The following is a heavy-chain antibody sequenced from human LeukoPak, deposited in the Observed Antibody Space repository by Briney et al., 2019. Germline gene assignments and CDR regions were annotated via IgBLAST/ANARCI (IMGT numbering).Heavy chain of an antibody. V-gene: IGHV3-74*01. Sequence: GGSLRLSCAASGFTFSNYWMHWVRQAPGKGLVWVSRIDSDGSTTNYADSVRGRFTISRDNAKNTLYLQMNSLRAEDTAVYYCASHPAGSYDFDYWGQGTLVTVSS. CDR3: ASHPAGSYDFDY. CDR2: IDSDGSTT. D-gene: IGHD3-10*01. CDR1: GFTFSNYW. J-gene: IGHJ4*02.